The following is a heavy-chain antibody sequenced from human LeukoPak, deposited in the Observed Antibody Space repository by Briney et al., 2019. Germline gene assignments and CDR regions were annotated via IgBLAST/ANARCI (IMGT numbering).Heavy chain of an antibody. D-gene: IGHD3-9*01. V-gene: IGHV4-38-2*02. CDR3: ARDPGYYDILTGYLVYYFDY. CDR2: IYHSGST. Sequence: TSSETLSLTCTVSGYSISSGYYWGWIRQPPGKGLEWIGSIYHSGSTYYNPSLKSRVTISVDTSKNQFSLKLSSVTAADTAVYYCARDPGYYDILTGYLVYYFDYWGQGTLVTVSS. J-gene: IGHJ4*02. CDR1: GYSISSGYY.